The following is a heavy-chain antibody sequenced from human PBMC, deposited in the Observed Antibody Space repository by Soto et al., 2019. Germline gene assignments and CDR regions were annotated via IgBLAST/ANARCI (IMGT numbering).Heavy chain of an antibody. J-gene: IGHJ4*02. Sequence: EVQLVESGGGSVQPGGSLRLSCAASGFTVSSNYMSWFRQAPGRGLAWVSSIYSIGSADYADSVKGRFTISRDNSKNTMYLQMNSLRAEDTAVYYCAAGDYASGSRDYWGQGTLVTVSS. CDR3: AAGDYASGSRDY. V-gene: IGHV3-66*01. CDR2: IYSIGSA. CDR1: GFTVSSNY. D-gene: IGHD3-10*01.